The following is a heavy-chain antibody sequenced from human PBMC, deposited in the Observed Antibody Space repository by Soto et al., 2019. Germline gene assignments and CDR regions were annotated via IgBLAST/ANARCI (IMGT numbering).Heavy chain of an antibody. CDR3: ARVGGGGSGSYFDS. D-gene: IGHD1-26*01. Sequence: GGSLRLACAASGFTLSSHWIHWVRQAPGKGLVWVSRISSDGSSIIYADSVKGRFTLSRDNAKNTLYLQMNSLRAEDTAVYYCARVGGGGSGSYFDSWGQGTLVTVSS. V-gene: IGHV3-74*01. CDR2: ISSDGSSI. J-gene: IGHJ4*02. CDR1: GFTLSSHW.